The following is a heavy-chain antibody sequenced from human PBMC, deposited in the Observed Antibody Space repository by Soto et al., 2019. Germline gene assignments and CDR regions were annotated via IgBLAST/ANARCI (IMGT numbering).Heavy chain of an antibody. D-gene: IGHD6-6*01. CDR2: ISNSGSTI. J-gene: IGHJ6*02. Sequence: QVQLVESGGGLVKPGGSLRLSCAASGFTFTDYYMSWIRQAPGKGLEWVSYISNSGSTIYYADSVKGRFTISRDNAKNSXYQQMSSLRAEDTPVYYCARDGSSSSSYYNYYGMDTWGQGTTVTVSS. CDR3: ARDGSSSSSYYNYYGMDT. V-gene: IGHV3-11*01. CDR1: GFTFTDYY.